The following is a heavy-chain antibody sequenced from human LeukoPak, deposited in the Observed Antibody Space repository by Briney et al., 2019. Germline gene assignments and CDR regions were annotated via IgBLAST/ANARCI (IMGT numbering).Heavy chain of an antibody. CDR2: MYYSGST. CDR1: GGSISSDSFY. CDR3: ARWTKNYFDY. V-gene: IGHV4-39*01. Sequence: SGTLSLTCSVSGGSISSDSFYWGWIRQPPGNGLEWIGSMYYSGSTYYNPSLKSRVTISVDTSKNQFSLKLSSVTAADTAVYYCARWTKNYFDYWGQGTLVTVSS. J-gene: IGHJ4*02. D-gene: IGHD3/OR15-3a*01.